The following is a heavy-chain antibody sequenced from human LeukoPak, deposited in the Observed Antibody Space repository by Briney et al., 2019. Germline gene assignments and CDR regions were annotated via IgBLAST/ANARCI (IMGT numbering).Heavy chain of an antibody. Sequence: GGSLRLSCTASGFTFGDYAMSWFRQAPGKGLEWVSAISGSGGSTYYTDSVRGRFTISRDNSKNTLYLQMNSLRAEDTAVYYCAKGTEPSDYGAHFDYWGQGTLVTVSS. D-gene: IGHD4-17*01. CDR2: ISGSGGST. J-gene: IGHJ4*02. CDR1: GFTFGDYA. CDR3: AKGTEPSDYGAHFDY. V-gene: IGHV3-23*01.